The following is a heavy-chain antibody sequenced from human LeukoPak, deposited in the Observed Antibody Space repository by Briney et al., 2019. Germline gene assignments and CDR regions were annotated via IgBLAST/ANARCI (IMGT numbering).Heavy chain of an antibody. J-gene: IGHJ6*02. CDR1: GGSISSGGYY. V-gene: IGHV4-31*03. D-gene: IGHD2-21*01. CDR3: ARDPRFPTPVGMDV. Sequence: PSETLSLTCTVSGGSISSGGYYWSWIRQHPGKGLEWIGYIYYSGSTYYNPSLKSRVTISVDTSKNQFSLKLSPVTAADTAVYYCARDPRFPTPVGMDVWGQGTTVTVSS. CDR2: IYYSGST.